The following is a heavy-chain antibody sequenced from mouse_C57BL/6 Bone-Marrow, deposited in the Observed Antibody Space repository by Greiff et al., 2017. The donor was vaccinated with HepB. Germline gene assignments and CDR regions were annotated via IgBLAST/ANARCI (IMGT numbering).Heavy chain of an antibody. CDR3: ARGYAFAY. V-gene: IGHV1-81*01. J-gene: IGHJ3*01. CDR1: GYTFTSYS. CDR2: IYPRSGNT. D-gene: IGHD2-2*01. Sequence: QVQLQESGAELARPGASVKLSCKASGYTFTSYSISWVKQSTGQGLEWIGEIYPRSGNTYYNEKFKGKATLTADKSSSTAYMELRSLTSEDSAVYFCARGYAFAYWGQGTLVTVSA.